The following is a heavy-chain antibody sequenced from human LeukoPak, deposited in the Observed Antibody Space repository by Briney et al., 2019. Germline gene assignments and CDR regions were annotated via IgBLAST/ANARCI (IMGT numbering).Heavy chain of an antibody. CDR3: ARDTGDYPYYFDY. D-gene: IGHD3-9*01. V-gene: IGHV4-59*01. CDR1: GDSIGRYF. Sequence: SETLSLTCTVSGDSIGRYFWSWIRQSPTKGVEWLGYMHFSGATNYNPSLKSQVTISVDTSKTEFSLKLTSVTAADTAVYFCARDTGDYPYYFDYWGEGILVTVSS. CDR2: MHFSGAT. J-gene: IGHJ4*02.